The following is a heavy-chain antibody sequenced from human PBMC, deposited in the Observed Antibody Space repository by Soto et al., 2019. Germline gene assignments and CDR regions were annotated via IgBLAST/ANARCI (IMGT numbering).Heavy chain of an antibody. D-gene: IGHD1-7*01. J-gene: IGHJ6*03. CDR3: ARVGVITGTTFYYYYYMDV. Sequence: ASVKVSCKASGYTFTSYDINWVRQATGQGLEWMGWMNPNSGNTGYAQKFQGRVTMTRNTSISTAYMELSSLRSEDTAVYYCARVGVITGTTFYYYYYMDVWGKGTTVTVSS. V-gene: IGHV1-8*01. CDR1: GYTFTSYD. CDR2: MNPNSGNT.